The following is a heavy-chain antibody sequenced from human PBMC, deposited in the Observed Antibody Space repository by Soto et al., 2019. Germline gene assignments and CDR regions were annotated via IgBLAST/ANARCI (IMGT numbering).Heavy chain of an antibody. CDR1: GGTLSSYA. CDR2: IIPIFGTA. CDR3: ARSVEVRLRFWEWSRVLGVYGIDV. J-gene: IGHJ6*02. Sequence: QVQLVQSGAEVKKPGSSVKFSCKASGGTLSSYAISWVRQAPGQVLEWMGGIIPIFGTANYAQKFQGRVTITADESTSTAYMELSSLRSEDTAVYYCARSVEVRLRFWEWSRVLGVYGIDVWGQGTTVTVSS. V-gene: IGHV1-69*01. D-gene: IGHD3-3*01.